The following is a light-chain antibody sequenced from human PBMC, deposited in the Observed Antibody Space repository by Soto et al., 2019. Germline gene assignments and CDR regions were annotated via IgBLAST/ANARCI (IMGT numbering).Light chain of an antibody. V-gene: IGKV1-12*01. J-gene: IGKJ5*01. CDR2: AAS. Sequence: DIQLTQSPSSLSASVADRVTITCRASRTIVSYLNWYQQKPGKAPKLLIYAASSLQSGVPSRFSGSGSGTDFTLTISSLQPEDFATYYCQQANSFPITFGQGTRLEIK. CDR1: RTIVSY. CDR3: QQANSFPIT.